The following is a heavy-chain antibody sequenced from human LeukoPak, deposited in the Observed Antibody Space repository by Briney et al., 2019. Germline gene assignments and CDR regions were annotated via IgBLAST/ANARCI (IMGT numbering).Heavy chain of an antibody. V-gene: IGHV3-7*04. D-gene: IGHD3-22*01. J-gene: IGHJ4*02. Sequence: GSLRLSCAASGFTFSSYWMSWVRPAPGKGLEWVANIKQDGSDKYYVDSVKGRFTISRDNAKNSLYLQMNSRRAEYTAVYYCARAPYDSSWGLCYFDYWGQGNLVTVSS. CDR1: GFTFSSYW. CDR3: ARAPYDSSWGLCYFDY. CDR2: IKQDGSDK.